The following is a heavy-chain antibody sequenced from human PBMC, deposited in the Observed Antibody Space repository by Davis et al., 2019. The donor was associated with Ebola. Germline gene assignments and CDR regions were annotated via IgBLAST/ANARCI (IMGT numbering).Heavy chain of an antibody. V-gene: IGHV3-30-3*01. CDR3: ARVDGYGMDV. D-gene: IGHD5-24*01. CDR1: GFTFSSYA. CDR2: ISYDGSNK. Sequence: PGGSLRLSCAASGFTFSSYAMHWVRQAPGKGLEWVAVISYDGSNKYYADSVKGRFTISRDNSKNTLYLQMNSLRAEDTAVYYCARVDGYGMDVWGQGATVTVSS. J-gene: IGHJ6*02.